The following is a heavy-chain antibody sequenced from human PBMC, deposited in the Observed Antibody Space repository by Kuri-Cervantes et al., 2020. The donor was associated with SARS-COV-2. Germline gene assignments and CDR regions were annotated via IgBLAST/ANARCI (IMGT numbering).Heavy chain of an antibody. CDR3: ATDGTRAYSNSYYYMDV. D-gene: IGHD4-11*01. J-gene: IGHJ6*03. CDR2: VSWNGSRT. Sequence: GGSLRHSCAASGFTFSSYGMHWVRQAPGKGLEWVSGVSWNGSRTHYADSVKGRFIISRDNSRNFLYQQMNSLRPEDTAVYYCATDGTRAYSNSYYYMDVWGKGTTVTVSS. V-gene: IGHV3-19*01. CDR1: GFTFSSYG.